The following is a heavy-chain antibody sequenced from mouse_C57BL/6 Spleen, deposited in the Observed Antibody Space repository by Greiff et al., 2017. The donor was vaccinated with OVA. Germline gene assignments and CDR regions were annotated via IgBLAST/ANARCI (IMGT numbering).Heavy chain of an antibody. D-gene: IGHD1-1*01. CDR1: GFTFSSYA. CDR2: ISSGGDYI. CDR3: TRGEYYYGSSDEDAMDY. V-gene: IGHV5-9-1*02. J-gene: IGHJ4*01. Sequence: EVKLVESGEGLVKPGGSLKLSCAASGFTFSSYAMSWVRQTPEKRLEWVAYISSGGDYIYYADTVKGRFTISRDNARNTLYLQMSSLKSEDTAMYYGTRGEYYYGSSDEDAMDYWGQGTSVTVSS.